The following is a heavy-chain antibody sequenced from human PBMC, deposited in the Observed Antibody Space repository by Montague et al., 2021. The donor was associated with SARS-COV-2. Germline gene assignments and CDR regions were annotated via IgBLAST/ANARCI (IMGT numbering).Heavy chain of an antibody. J-gene: IGHJ6*02. Sequence: SLRLSCAASGFTFSSYGMHWVRQAPGKGLEWVAVIWYDGSNKYYADSVKGRFTISRDNPKNTLYLQMNSLRAEDTAVYYCARDVYYYDSSGYYYGRYYYYGMDVWGQGTTVTVSS. CDR3: ARDVYYYDSSGYYYGRYYYYGMDV. V-gene: IGHV3-33*01. CDR1: GFTFSSYG. CDR2: IWYDGSNK. D-gene: IGHD3-22*01.